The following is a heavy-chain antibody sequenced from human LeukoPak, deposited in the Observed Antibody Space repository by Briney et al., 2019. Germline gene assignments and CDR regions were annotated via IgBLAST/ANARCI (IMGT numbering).Heavy chain of an antibody. CDR3: ARGYGYSYLFGY. J-gene: IGHJ4*02. V-gene: IGHV4-31*03. D-gene: IGHD5-18*01. Sequence: PSETLSLTCTVSGGSISSGGYYWSWIRQHPGKGLEWIGYIYYSGSTYYNPSLKSRVTISVDTSKNQFSLKLSSVTAADTAVYYCARGYGYSYLFGYWGQGTLVTVSS. CDR2: IYYSGST. CDR1: GGSISSGGYY.